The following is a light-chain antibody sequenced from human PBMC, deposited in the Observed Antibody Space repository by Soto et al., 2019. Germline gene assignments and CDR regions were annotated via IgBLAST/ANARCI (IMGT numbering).Light chain of an antibody. J-gene: IGKJ1*01. CDR1: QSVSSSY. CDR2: GAS. Sequence: EIVLTQSPGTLSLSPGERATLSRRASQSVSSSYLAWYQRKPGRAPRLLIYGASSRATGIPDRFSGSGSGTDFTLTISRLEPEDFAVYYCQQYGSSPQTFGQGTKVDIK. V-gene: IGKV3-20*01. CDR3: QQYGSSPQT.